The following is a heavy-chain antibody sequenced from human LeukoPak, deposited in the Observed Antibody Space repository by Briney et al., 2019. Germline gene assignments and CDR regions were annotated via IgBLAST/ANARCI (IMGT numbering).Heavy chain of an antibody. D-gene: IGHD6-13*01. CDR3: ARDGSAAAGFDY. CDR2: IYYSGST. V-gene: IGHV4-31*03. Sequence: PSQTLSLTCTVSGGSISSGGYYWSWIRQHPGKGLEWIGYIYYSGSTYYNPSLKSRVTISVDTSKNQFSLKLSSVTSADTAVYYCARDGSAAAGFDYWGQGTLVTVSS. CDR1: GGSISSGGYY. J-gene: IGHJ4*02.